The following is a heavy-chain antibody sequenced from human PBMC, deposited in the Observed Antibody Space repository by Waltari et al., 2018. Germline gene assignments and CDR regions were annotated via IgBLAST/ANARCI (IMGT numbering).Heavy chain of an antibody. V-gene: IGHV1-18*01. Sequence: QVQLVQSGAEVKKPGASVKVSCKASGYTFTSYGISWVRQAPGQGLAWMGWIGAYNGNRNYAQKVTGGCTMPTDPSTTTAYMELRSLRSDDTAVCYCARAGRVHGDFAASYYWGQGTLVTVSS. CDR3: ARAGRVHGDFAASYY. D-gene: IGHD4-17*01. CDR1: GYTFTSYG. J-gene: IGHJ4*02. CDR2: IGAYNGNR.